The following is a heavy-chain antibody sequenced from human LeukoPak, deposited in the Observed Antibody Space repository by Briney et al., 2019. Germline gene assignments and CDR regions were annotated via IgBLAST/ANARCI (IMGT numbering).Heavy chain of an antibody. Sequence: GESLTLTCAASGFTFSSYDRRWVRQATGKGLEWVAAIDTAGDTYYTASVKGRVTISIDTSKNHLSLQMSTVRAGDTAVYYCARSRKPHYYDSSGYYFDYWGQGTLVTVSS. CDR1: GFTFSSYD. CDR2: IDTAGDT. D-gene: IGHD3-22*01. J-gene: IGHJ4*02. V-gene: IGHV3-13*04. CDR3: ARSRKPHYYDSSGYYFDY.